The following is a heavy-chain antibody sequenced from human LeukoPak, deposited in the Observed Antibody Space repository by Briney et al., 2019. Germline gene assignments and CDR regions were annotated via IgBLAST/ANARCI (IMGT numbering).Heavy chain of an antibody. CDR2: INPGDSDT. CDR1: GYSFPNYW. V-gene: IGHV5-51*01. CDR3: ARTTYANSPYHFDF. D-gene: IGHD2-2*01. J-gene: IGHJ4*02. Sequence: GESLKISCQGSGYSFPNYWIGGVRQMPGKGLEWVGLINPGDSDTRYSPSFQGQVTISADKSIRTAYLQWSSLKASDTAMYYCARTTYANSPYHFDFWGQGTLVTVSS.